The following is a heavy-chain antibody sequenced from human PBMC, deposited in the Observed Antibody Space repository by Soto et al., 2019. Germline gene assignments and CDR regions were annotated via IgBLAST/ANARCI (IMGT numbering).Heavy chain of an antibody. CDR3: AREDSIIIPAVSDF. D-gene: IGHD2-2*01. CDR1: GFAFNNYG. J-gene: IGHJ4*02. Sequence: PGGSLRLSCTVSGFAFNNYGINRVRQAPGKGLEWVSSISKSGYTYYSDSVKGRFTISRDNAKNSVSLQMNTLRVEDTAVYYCAREDSIIIPAVSDFWGQGTLVTVSS. V-gene: IGHV3-21*01. CDR2: ISKSGYT.